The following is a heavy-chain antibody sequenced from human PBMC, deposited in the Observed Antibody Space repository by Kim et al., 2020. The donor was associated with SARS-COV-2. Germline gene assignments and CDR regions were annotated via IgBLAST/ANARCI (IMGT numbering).Heavy chain of an antibody. J-gene: IGHJ4*02. V-gene: IGHV3-74*01. CDR2: ISGNGNNT. Sequence: GGSLRLSCAASGFSFSSYWMHWVRQAPGKGLVWVSRISGNGNNTTYADSVKGRFTVSRDNAKNTLYLQMNSLRAEDTAVYYCARDWGNTVTTAYWGQGTLVTVSS. D-gene: IGHD4-17*01. CDR3: ARDWGNTVTTAY. CDR1: GFSFSSYW.